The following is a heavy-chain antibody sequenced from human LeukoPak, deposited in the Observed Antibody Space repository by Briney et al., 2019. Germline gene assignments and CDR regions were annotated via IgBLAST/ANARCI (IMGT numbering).Heavy chain of an antibody. CDR3: ARHYKYSSGWYHLDY. D-gene: IGHD6-19*01. CDR2: IYYSGST. Sequence: SETLSLTCTVSDGSISSYYWSWIRQPPGKGLEWIGYIYYSGSTNYNPSLKSRVTISVDTSKNQFSLKLSSVTAADTAVYYCARHYKYSSGWYHLDYWGQGTLVTVSS. CDR1: DGSISSYY. J-gene: IGHJ4*02. V-gene: IGHV4-59*08.